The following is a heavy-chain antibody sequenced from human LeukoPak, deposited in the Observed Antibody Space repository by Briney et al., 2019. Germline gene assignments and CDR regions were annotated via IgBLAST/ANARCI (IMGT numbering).Heavy chain of an antibody. CDR1: GGTFSSYA. J-gene: IGHJ4*02. CDR3: AKDLYSEYSSGWYDY. V-gene: IGHV1-69*05. Sequence: SVKVSCKASGGTFSSYAISWVRQAPGQGLEWMGGIIPIFGTANYAQKFQGRVTITTDESTCTAYMELSSLRSEDTAVYYCAKDLYSEYSSGWYDYWGQGTLVTVSS. CDR2: IIPIFGTA. D-gene: IGHD6-19*01.